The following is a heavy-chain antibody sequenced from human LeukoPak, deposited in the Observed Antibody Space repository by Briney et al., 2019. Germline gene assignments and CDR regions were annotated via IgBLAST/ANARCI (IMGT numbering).Heavy chain of an antibody. Sequence: ASVKVSCKASGYTFTGYYMHWVRQAPGQGLEWMGWINPNSGGTNYAQKFQGRVTTTRDTSISTAYMELSRLRSDDTAVYYCARVASIAAPTTYDYWDQGTLVTVSS. D-gene: IGHD6-6*01. CDR1: GYTFTGYY. J-gene: IGHJ4*02. CDR2: INPNSGGT. CDR3: ARVASIAAPTTYDY. V-gene: IGHV1-2*02.